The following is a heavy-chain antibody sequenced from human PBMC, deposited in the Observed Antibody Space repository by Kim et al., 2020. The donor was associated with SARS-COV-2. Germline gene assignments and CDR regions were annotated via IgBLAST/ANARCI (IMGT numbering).Heavy chain of an antibody. J-gene: IGHJ6*02. CDR2: IDWDDDK. CDR1: GFSLTTSGMC. CDR3: ARILRDDYGDYPYYYYGLDV. Sequence: SGPTLVNPTQTLTLTCTFSGFSLTTSGMCVSWIRQPPGKALEWLALIDWDDDKYYSTSLKTRLTISKDTSKNQVVLTMTNMDPVDTATYYCARILRDDYGDYPYYYYGLDVWGQGTTVTVSS. D-gene: IGHD4-17*01. V-gene: IGHV2-70*01.